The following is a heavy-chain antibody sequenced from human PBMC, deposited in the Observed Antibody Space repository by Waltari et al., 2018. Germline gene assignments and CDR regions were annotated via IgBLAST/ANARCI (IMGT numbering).Heavy chain of an antibody. J-gene: IGHJ6*02. V-gene: IGHV3-64*01. CDR1: GFTFSSYA. D-gene: IGHD2-15*01. CDR2: ISSNGGST. CDR3: ARDFYGVLRYCSGGSCYSGYYYYGMDV. Sequence: EVQLVESGGGLVQPGGSLRLYCAASGFTFSSYAMHWVRQAPGKGREYVSGISSNGGSTYYANSVKGRFTISRDNSKNTLYLQMGSLRAEDMAVYYCARDFYGVLRYCSGGSCYSGYYYYGMDVWGQGTTVTVSS.